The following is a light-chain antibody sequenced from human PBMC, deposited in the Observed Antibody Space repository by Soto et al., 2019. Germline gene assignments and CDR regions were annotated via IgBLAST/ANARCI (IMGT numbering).Light chain of an antibody. J-gene: IGKJ1*01. CDR3: QQYNKWPRT. CDR1: QSLGSY. CDR2: GAS. V-gene: IGKV3-15*01. Sequence: EIVMTQSPATLSVSPGERATLSCRASQSLGSYLAWYQQKPGQAPRLLIYGASTRATGIPARCSGSGSGTEFTLTISSLQSEDSAVYYCQQYNKWPRTFGQGTKVESK.